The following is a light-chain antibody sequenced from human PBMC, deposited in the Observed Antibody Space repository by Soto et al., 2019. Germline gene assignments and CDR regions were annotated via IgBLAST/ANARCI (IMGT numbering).Light chain of an antibody. J-gene: IGKJ5*01. V-gene: IGKV1-5*01. CDR1: QNIRNL. CDR3: QQYNTYST. Sequence: DIQLTQAPSTRSAAVRDSVAMTYRASQNIRNLLAWYQQKPGKAPKPLIYDASTLKTGVPSRFSGSGSGSEFNFSITGLQPDDFATYFCQQYNTYSTIGQGTRLENK. CDR2: DAS.